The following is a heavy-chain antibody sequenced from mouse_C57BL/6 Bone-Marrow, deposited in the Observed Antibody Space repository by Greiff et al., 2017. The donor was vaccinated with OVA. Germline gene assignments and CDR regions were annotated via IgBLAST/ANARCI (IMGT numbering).Heavy chain of an antibody. V-gene: IGHV5-4*01. CDR2: ISDGGSYT. D-gene: IGHD1-1*01. CDR3: ARRVITTVRDWYFDV. J-gene: IGHJ1*03. CDR1: GFTFSSYA. Sequence: EVHLVESGGGLVKPGGSLKLSCAASGFTFSSYAMSWVRQTPEKRLEWVATISDGGSYTYYPDNVKGRFTISRDNAKNNLYLQMSHLKSEDTAMYYCARRVITTVRDWYFDVWGTGTTVTVSS.